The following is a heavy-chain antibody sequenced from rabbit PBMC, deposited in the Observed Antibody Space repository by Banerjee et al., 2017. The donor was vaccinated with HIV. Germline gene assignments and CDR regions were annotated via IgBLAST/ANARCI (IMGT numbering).Heavy chain of an antibody. CDR1: GFDFNSNA. CDR2: IHGDTLYT. J-gene: IGHJ3*01. V-gene: IGHV1S47*01. CDR3: ARVDYLGYACHL. D-gene: IGHD6-1*01. Sequence: QEQLVESGGGLVQPGGSLTLTCKASGFDFNSNAMCWVRQAPGKGLEWIGCIHGDTLYTWYASWAKGRFTISKASSTTVTLQMTSLTAADTATYFCARVDYLGYACHLRGQGTLVTVS.